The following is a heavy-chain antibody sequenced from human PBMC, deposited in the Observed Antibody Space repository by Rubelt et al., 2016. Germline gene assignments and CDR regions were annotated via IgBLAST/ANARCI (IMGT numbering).Heavy chain of an antibody. CDR2: IRPDGSDI. Sequence: EVQLVESGGGLVQPGASLRLSCAASGFTFGSHWMSWVRQAPGKGLEWVASIRPDGSDIHYVDSLKGRFTISRDNAKNSLDCQMNCLGAEDTAVYYCGRGGIQVAGIDAFDIWGQGTMVTVSS. CDR1: GFTFGSHW. CDR3: GRGGIQVAGIDAFDI. D-gene: IGHD6-19*01. J-gene: IGHJ3*02. V-gene: IGHV3-7*01.